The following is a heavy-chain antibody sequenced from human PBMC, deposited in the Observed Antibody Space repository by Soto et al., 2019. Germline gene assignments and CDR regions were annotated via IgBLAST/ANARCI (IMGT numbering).Heavy chain of an antibody. J-gene: IGHJ4*02. CDR3: ARDPWAADY. CDR1: GFTFSSSW. CDR2: IYSGGST. D-gene: IGHD3-16*01. V-gene: IGHV3-66*01. Sequence: GGSLRLSCAASGFTFSSSWMHWVRQPPGKGLVWVSVIYSGGSTFYADSVRGRFTISRDNSKNTVNLQMNSLRAEDTAVYYCARDPWAADYWGQGTLVTVSS.